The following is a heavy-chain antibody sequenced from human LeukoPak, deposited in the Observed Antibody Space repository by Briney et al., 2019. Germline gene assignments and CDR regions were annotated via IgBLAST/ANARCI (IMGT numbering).Heavy chain of an antibody. Sequence: PGGSLRLSCEASGFTFSSYSMNWVRQAPGKGLEWVSTISRSSSYIDYADSVKGRFTISRDNAKNSLYLQMNSLRAEDTAVYYCARGGYYYHDSSGYLYHFDYWGQGTLVTVSS. CDR3: ARGGYYYHDSSGYLYHFDY. CDR1: GFTFSSYS. D-gene: IGHD3-22*01. V-gene: IGHV3-21*01. J-gene: IGHJ4*02. CDR2: ISRSSSYI.